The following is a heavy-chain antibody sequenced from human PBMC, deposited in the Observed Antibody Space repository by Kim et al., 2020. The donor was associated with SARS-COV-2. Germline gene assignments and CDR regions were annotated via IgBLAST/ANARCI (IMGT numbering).Heavy chain of an antibody. CDR2: ISYDGSNK. Sequence: GGSLRLSCAASGFTFSSYGMHWVRQAPGKGLEWVAVISYDGSNKYYADSVKGRFTISRDNSKNTLYLQMNSLRAEDTAVYYCAKDHIAAAGIPDFDYWGQGTLVTVSS. J-gene: IGHJ4*02. CDR3: AKDHIAAAGIPDFDY. V-gene: IGHV3-30*18. CDR1: GFTFSSYG. D-gene: IGHD6-13*01.